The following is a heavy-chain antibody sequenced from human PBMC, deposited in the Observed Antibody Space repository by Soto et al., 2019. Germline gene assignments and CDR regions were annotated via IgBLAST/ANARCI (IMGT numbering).Heavy chain of an antibody. Sequence: QVQLVQSGAEVKKPGSSVKVSCKASGGTFSSYAISWVRQAPGQGLEWMGGIIPIFGTAKYAQKFQGRVTXTXDXXTSTAYMELSSLRSEDTDVYYCASLLRGYSGTGDYWGQGTLVTVSS. V-gene: IGHV1-69*05. D-gene: IGHD5-12*01. J-gene: IGHJ4*02. CDR1: GGTFSSYA. CDR3: ASLLRGYSGTGDY. CDR2: IIPIFGTA.